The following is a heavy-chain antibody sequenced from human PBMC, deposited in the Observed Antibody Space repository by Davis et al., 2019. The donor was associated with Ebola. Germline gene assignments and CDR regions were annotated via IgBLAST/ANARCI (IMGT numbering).Heavy chain of an antibody. J-gene: IGHJ4*02. CDR3: ARGTGPVDY. CDR2: IYYSGST. D-gene: IGHD1-14*01. V-gene: IGHV4-59*08. Sequence: MPGGSLRLSCTVSGGSISNYYWNWIRQPPGKGLEWIGYIYYSGSTNYNPSLKSRVTISVDTSKNQFSLKLSSVTVADTAVYYCARGTGPVDYWGQGTLVTVSS. CDR1: GGSISNYY.